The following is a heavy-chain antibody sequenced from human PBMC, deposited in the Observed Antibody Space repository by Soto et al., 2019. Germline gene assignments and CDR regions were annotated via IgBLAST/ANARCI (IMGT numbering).Heavy chain of an antibody. Sequence: QVQLVQSGAEVKKPGSSVKVSCKASGGTFSSYAISWVRQAPGQGLEWMGGLIPIFGTANYAQKFQGRVTXTAEESXXTDYMELSSLRSEDTAVYYCARETGEAGNYYGMDVWGQGTTVTVSS. D-gene: IGHD7-27*01. CDR3: ARETGEAGNYYGMDV. V-gene: IGHV1-69*12. J-gene: IGHJ6*02. CDR1: GGTFSSYA. CDR2: LIPIFGTA.